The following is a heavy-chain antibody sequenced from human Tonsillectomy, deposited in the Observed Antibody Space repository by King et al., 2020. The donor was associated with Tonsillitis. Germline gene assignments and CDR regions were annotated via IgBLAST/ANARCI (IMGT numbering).Heavy chain of an antibody. CDR3: ARDLSRGGWSPLGY. CDR1: CDSISRDSYS. CDR2: IFSSVTT. Sequence: QLQESGPRLVKPSQPLSLTCTVSCDSISRDSYSWSWIRRPAVEGLEWIGRIFSSVTTVYNPSLDRRGTMSVDTSKNQFSLQLSSVTAADTAVYYCARDLSRGGWSPLGYWGQGTLVTVSS. V-gene: IGHV4-61*02. D-gene: IGHD6-19*01. J-gene: IGHJ4*02.